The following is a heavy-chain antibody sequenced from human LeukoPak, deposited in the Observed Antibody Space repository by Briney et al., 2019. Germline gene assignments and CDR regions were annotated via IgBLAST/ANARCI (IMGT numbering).Heavy chain of an antibody. J-gene: IGHJ4*02. V-gene: IGHV2-70*04. Sequence: SGPTLVNPKQTLTLTCTFSGFSLSPSGMRVSWIRQPPGQALEWLARIDWDDDKFYSTSLKTRLTISKDTSKNQVVLTMTNMDPVDTATYYCARTPYCGGDCYVDYWGQGTLVTVSS. D-gene: IGHD2-21*02. CDR2: IDWDDDK. CDR3: ARTPYCGGDCYVDY. CDR1: GFSLSPSGMR.